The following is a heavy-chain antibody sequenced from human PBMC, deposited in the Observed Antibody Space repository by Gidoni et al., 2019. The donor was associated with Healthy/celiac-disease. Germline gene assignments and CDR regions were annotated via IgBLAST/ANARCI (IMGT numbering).Heavy chain of an antibody. V-gene: IGHV1-3*01. Sequence: QVQLVQSGAEVKKPGASVKVSCKASGYTFTSYAMHWVRQAPGQRLEWMGWINAGNGNTKYSQKFQGRVTITRDTSASTAYMELSSLRSEDTAVYYCARDSLTRYMGYFDYWGQGTLVTVSS. CDR3: ARDSLTRYMGYFDY. D-gene: IGHD3-16*02. J-gene: IGHJ4*02. CDR1: GYTFTSYA. CDR2: INAGNGNT.